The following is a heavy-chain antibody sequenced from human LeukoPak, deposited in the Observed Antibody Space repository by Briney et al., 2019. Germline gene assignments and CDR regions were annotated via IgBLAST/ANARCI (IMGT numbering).Heavy chain of an antibody. CDR1: GGSISSSSYY. V-gene: IGHV4-39*01. Sequence: PSETLSLTCTVSGGSISSSSYYWGWIRQPPGKGLEWIGSIYYSGSTYYNPSLKSRVTISVDTSKNQFSLKLSFVTAADTAVYYCATLTGAPFDYWGQGTLVTVSS. D-gene: IGHD3-10*01. J-gene: IGHJ4*02. CDR3: ATLTGAPFDY. CDR2: IYYSGST.